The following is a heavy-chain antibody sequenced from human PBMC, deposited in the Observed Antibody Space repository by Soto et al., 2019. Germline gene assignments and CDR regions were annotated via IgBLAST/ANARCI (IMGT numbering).Heavy chain of an antibody. D-gene: IGHD3-3*01. V-gene: IGHV1-69*06. Sequence: ASVKVSCKASGGTFSSYAISWVRQAPGQGLEWMGGIIPIFGTANYAQKFQGRVTITADKSTSTAYMELSSLRSEDTAVYYCARGRGPRSLEWVSGHYYYGMDVWGQGTTVTVS. J-gene: IGHJ6*02. CDR1: GGTFSSYA. CDR3: ARGRGPRSLEWVSGHYYYGMDV. CDR2: IIPIFGTA.